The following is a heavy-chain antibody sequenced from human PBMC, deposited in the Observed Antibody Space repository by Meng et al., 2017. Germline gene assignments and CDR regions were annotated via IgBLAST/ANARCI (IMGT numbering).Heavy chain of an antibody. CDR1: GFSVTTSY. CDR2: IYSGGST. CDR3: ARDSSSGWYHNY. J-gene: IGHJ4*02. Sequence: GERAETGGGLSQPGGSLRLSCTASGFSVTTSYMSWVRQAPGKGLEWVSVIYSGGSTYYADSVKGRFSISRDNSKNTLYLQMNSLRAEDTAVYFCARDSSSGWYHNYWGQGTLVTVSS. V-gene: IGHV3-53*02. D-gene: IGHD6-19*01.